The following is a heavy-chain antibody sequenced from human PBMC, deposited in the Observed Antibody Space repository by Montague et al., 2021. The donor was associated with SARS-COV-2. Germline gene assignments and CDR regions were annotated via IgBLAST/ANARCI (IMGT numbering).Heavy chain of an antibody. CDR1: GGSISSSSYY. J-gene: IGHJ6*02. D-gene: IGHD6-13*01. V-gene: IGHV4-39*07. CDR2: IYYSGST. CDR3: ARLGRQQLVRLSGMDV. Sequence: SETLSLTCTVSGGSISSSSYYWCWIRQPPGKELEWIGSIYYSGSTYYNPSLKSRVTISVDTSKNQFSLKLSSVTAADTAVYYCARLGRQQLVRLSGMDVWGQGTTVTVSS.